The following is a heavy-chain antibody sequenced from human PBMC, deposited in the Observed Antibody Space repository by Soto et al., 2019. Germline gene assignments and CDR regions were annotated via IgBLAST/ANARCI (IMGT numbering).Heavy chain of an antibody. J-gene: IGHJ5*02. Sequence: GGSLKISCTRSGSSLTSYSIGWVRQMPGKGLEWMGMIYPGDSDTRCSPSVQSQVTISADKSSSTPSLQWSSLKASDTAMYYCARAPQRGQLGPHNWFDPWAQGILVAASS. D-gene: IGHD6-6*01. CDR2: IYPGDSDT. CDR1: GSSLTSYS. V-gene: IGHV5-51*01. CDR3: ARAPQRGQLGPHNWFDP.